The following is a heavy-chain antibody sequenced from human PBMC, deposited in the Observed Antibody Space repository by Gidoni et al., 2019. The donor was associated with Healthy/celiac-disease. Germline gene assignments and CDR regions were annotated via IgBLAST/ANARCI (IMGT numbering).Heavy chain of an antibody. Sequence: QVKLQESGPGLVKPSQTLSLTCTVSGGSISSGSYYWSWIRPPAGKGLEWIGRIYTSGSTNYNPSLKSRVTMSVDTSKNQFSLKLSSVTAADTAVYYCARAYPWDLLRFLEWLSDDAFDIWGQGTMVTVSS. J-gene: IGHJ3*02. D-gene: IGHD3-3*01. CDR2: IYTSGST. CDR1: GGSISSGSYY. V-gene: IGHV4-61*02. CDR3: ARAYPWDLLRFLEWLSDDAFDI.